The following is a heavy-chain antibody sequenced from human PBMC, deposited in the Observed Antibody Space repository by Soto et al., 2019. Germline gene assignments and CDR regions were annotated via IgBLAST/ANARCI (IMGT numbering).Heavy chain of an antibody. J-gene: IGHJ4*02. V-gene: IGHV1-18*01. CDR3: ARAQWSRNFDY. Sequence: QVPLVQSGAEVKKPGASVKVSCKASGYSFTSYGISWVRQAPGQGLEWMGWISTYNGDTNYAQKLQGRVTMTRDTSTSTAYMELRSLTSDDTAVYYCARAQWSRNFDYWGQGTLVTVSS. CDR1: GYSFTSYG. D-gene: IGHD1-26*01. CDR2: ISTYNGDT.